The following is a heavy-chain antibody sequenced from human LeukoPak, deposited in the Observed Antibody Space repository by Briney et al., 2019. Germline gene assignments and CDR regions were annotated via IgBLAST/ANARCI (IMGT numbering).Heavy chain of an antibody. J-gene: IGHJ4*02. Sequence: PGGSLRLSCAASEFTFSDYYMSWIRQAPGKGLAWVSYISSTSSTRYYADSVKGRFTISRDNAKNSLYLQMNSLRAEDTAVYYCARVQRGIAVALDYWGQGTLATVSS. D-gene: IGHD6-19*01. CDR3: ARVQRGIAVALDY. CDR2: ISSTSSTR. CDR1: EFTFSDYY. V-gene: IGHV3-11*04.